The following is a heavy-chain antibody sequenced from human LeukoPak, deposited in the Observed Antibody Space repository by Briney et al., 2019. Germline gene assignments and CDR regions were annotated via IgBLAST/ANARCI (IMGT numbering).Heavy chain of an antibody. V-gene: IGHV3-21*01. CDR2: ISSSSSYI. J-gene: IGHJ2*01. CDR1: GFTFSSYS. D-gene: IGHD2-21*01. Sequence: GGSLRLSCAASGFTFSSYSMNWVRQAPGKGLDWVSSISSSSSYIYYADSVKGRFTISRDNAKNSLYLQMNSLRAEDTAVYYCARDMVVNAIRTWYFDLWGRGTLVTVSS. CDR3: ARDMVVNAIRTWYFDL.